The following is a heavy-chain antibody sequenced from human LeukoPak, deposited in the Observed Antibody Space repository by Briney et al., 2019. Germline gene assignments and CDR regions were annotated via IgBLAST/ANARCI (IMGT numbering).Heavy chain of an antibody. CDR1: GGSFSGYY. D-gene: IGHD5-24*01. V-gene: IGHV4-34*01. J-gene: IGHJ4*02. Sequence: SETLSLTCAVYGGSFSGYYWSWIRQPPGKGLEWIGSIYYSGSTYYNPSLKSRVTISVDTSKNQFSLKLSSVTAADTAVYYCARAGDGMGVFDYWGQGTLVTVSS. CDR2: IYYSGST. CDR3: ARAGDGMGVFDY.